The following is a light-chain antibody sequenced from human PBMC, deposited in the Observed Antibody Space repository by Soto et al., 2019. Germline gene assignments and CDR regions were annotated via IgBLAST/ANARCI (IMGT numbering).Light chain of an antibody. V-gene: IGKV3-20*01. CDR2: GAS. CDR3: QQYGSSPRT. Sequence: EIVLTQSPGTLSLSPGERATLSCRASQSVSNNYVAWYQQKPGQAPRLLIYGASSRATGIPDRFSGSGSGTDFTLTISRLEPEDCAVYYCQQYGSSPRTFGQGTKVEIK. J-gene: IGKJ1*01. CDR1: QSVSNNY.